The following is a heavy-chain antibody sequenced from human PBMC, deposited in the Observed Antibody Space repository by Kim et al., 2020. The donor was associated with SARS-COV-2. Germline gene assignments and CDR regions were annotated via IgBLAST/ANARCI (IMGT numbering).Heavy chain of an antibody. Sequence: GGSLRLSCAGSGFIFRHYGMHWVRQAPGKGLEWVAVIWSHGSDKYYADSVKGRFTISKDDSGNTLYLQMDSLTVEDTGIYFCARDMSVGGPYFEDWGQGTQVIVSS. D-gene: IGHD3-16*01. V-gene: IGHV3-33*01. CDR3: ARDMSVGGPYFED. CDR2: IWSHGSDK. J-gene: IGHJ4*02. CDR1: GFIFRHYG.